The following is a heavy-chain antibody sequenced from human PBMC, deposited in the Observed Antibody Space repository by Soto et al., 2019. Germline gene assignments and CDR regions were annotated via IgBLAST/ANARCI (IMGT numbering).Heavy chain of an antibody. Sequence: SETLSLTCAVYGGSFSGYYWSWIRQPPGKGLEWIGEINHSGSTNYNPSLKSRVTISVDTSKNQFSLKLSSVTAADTAMYYCARPYYYDSSGYYYVRRAAYFDYWGQGTLVTVSS. CDR2: INHSGST. J-gene: IGHJ4*02. D-gene: IGHD3-22*01. CDR1: GGSFSGYY. V-gene: IGHV4-34*01. CDR3: ARPYYYDSSGYYYVRRAAYFDY.